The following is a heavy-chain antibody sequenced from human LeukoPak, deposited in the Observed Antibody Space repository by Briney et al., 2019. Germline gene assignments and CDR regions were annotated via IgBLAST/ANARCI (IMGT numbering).Heavy chain of an antibody. Sequence: PSETLSLTCTVSGGSISSGGYYWSWIRQHPGKGLEWIGYIYYSGSTYYNPSLKSRVTISVDTSKNQFSLKLSSVTAADTAVYYCARIPAVRDSSGYYYGLRNWFDPWGQGTLVTVSS. CDR3: ARIPAVRDSSGYYYGLRNWFDP. V-gene: IGHV4-31*03. CDR1: GGSISSGGYY. J-gene: IGHJ5*02. CDR2: IYYSGST. D-gene: IGHD3-22*01.